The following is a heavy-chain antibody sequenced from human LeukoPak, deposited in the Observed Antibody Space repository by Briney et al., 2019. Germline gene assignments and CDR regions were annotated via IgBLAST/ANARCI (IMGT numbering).Heavy chain of an antibody. V-gene: IGHV5-51*01. J-gene: IGHJ3*02. D-gene: IGHD3-22*01. CDR3: ARRSYYDSSGYYANDGFDI. CDR1: ESSLRSHW. CDR2: IYPGDSDT. Sequence: HGESLKISCKGSESSLRSHWIGWARQMPGKGLEWMGIIYPGDSDTRYSPSFQGQVTISADKSISTAYLQWSSLKASDTAMYYCARRSYYDSSGYYANDGFDIWGQGTMVTVSS.